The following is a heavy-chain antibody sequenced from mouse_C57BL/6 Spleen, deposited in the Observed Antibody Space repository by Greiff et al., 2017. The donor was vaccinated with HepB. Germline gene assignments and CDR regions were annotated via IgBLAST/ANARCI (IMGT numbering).Heavy chain of an antibody. CDR1: GFTFSSYA. V-gene: IGHV5-4*01. D-gene: IGHD3-2*02. CDR2: ISDGGSYT. Sequence: VQLKQSGGGLVKPGGSLKLSCAASGFTFSSYAMSWVRQTPEKRLEWVATISDGGSYTYYPDNVKGRFTISRDNAKNNLYLQMSHLKSEDTAMYYCARDEEAQAPFAYWGQGTLVTVSA. CDR3: ARDEEAQAPFAY. J-gene: IGHJ3*01.